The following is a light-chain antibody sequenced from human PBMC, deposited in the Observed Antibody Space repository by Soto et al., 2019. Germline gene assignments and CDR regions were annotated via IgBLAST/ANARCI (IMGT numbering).Light chain of an antibody. CDR1: QSVSSN. CDR2: GIS. CDR3: QQYNNWPLT. Sequence: EIVMTQSPATLSVSPGERATLSCRASQSVSSNVAWYQQKPGQALRLLIYGISTRATGIPARFSGSGSGTEFTLTISSLQSEDFAVYYCQQYNNWPLTFGGGTKVEIK. J-gene: IGKJ4*01. V-gene: IGKV3-15*01.